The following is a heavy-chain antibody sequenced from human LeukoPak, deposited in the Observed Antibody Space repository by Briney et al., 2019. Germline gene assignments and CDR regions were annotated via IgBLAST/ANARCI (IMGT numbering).Heavy chain of an antibody. Sequence: GGSLRLSCAASGFTFSSYEMNWVRQAPGKGLEWVSYISGSGSGIYYADSVKGRFTISRDNAKNSLYLQMNSLRAEDTAVYYCAREYSIAAAGRRPDYWGQGTLVTVSS. J-gene: IGHJ4*02. CDR1: GFTFSSYE. V-gene: IGHV3-48*03. D-gene: IGHD6-13*01. CDR3: AREYSIAAAGRRPDY. CDR2: ISGSGSGI.